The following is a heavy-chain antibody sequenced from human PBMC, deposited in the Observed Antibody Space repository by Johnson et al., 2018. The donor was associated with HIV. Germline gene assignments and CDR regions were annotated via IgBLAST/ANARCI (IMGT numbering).Heavy chain of an antibody. Sequence: QVQLVESGGGVVQPGGSLRLSCAASGFTFSSYGMHWVRQAPGKGLEWVAFIRYDGSNKYYADSVKGRFTISRDNSKNTLYLQVSSLRPEDTAVYYCARGGRYSESVNDAHDIWGQGTMVTVSS. D-gene: IGHD1-26*01. V-gene: IGHV3-30*02. J-gene: IGHJ3*02. CDR2: IRYDGSNK. CDR1: GFTFSSYG. CDR3: ARGGRYSESVNDAHDI.